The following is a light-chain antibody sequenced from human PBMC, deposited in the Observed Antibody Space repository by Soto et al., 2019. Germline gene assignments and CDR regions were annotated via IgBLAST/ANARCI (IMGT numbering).Light chain of an antibody. CDR1: QTVYSK. Sequence: EIVMTQYPATLSVSPGERATLSCRASQTVYSKVAWYQQKPGQPPRLLIYGASTRASVIPARFSGSGSGTEFTLTITSLQSEDLAIYYCQQYYKWPPYTFGQGTKLEI. CDR2: GAS. J-gene: IGKJ2*01. V-gene: IGKV3-15*01. CDR3: QQYYKWPPYT.